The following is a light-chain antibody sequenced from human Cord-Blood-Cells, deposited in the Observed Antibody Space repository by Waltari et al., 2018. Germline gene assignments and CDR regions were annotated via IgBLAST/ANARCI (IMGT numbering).Light chain of an antibody. V-gene: IGLV2-11*01. Sequence: QSALTQPRSVSGSPGQSVTISCTGTSSDVGGYNYVSWYQQHPGKAPKLMIYDVSKRPSGVPDLFSGSESGNAASLTISGPQADDEADDSCCSYAGSYNYVFGTGTKVTVL. CDR1: SSDVGGYNY. CDR3: CSYAGSYNYV. CDR2: DVS. J-gene: IGLJ1*01.